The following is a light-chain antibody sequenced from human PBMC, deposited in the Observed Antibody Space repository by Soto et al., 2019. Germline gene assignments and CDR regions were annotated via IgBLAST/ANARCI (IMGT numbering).Light chain of an antibody. V-gene: IGKV1-39*01. Sequence: IQMTQSPSSLSASVGDRVTITCRASQTINIYVNWYQQKPGKAPILLIYSGSSLQSGVPSRFSGSGSGTDFTLTISSLQPEDFASYYCQQSYTTPTFGQGTRLEIK. J-gene: IGKJ5*01. CDR2: SGS. CDR3: QQSYTTPT. CDR1: QTINIY.